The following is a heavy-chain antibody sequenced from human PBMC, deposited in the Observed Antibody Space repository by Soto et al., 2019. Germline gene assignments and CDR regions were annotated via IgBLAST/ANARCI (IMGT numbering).Heavy chain of an antibody. Sequence: GGSLRLSCEASGFTFSSYGMTWVRQAPGKGLEWVSSLSNSGDSTHYADSVKGRFTIFRDNSKSTLYLQMNSLRAEDTAVYYCAKDPALITGDEYMDVWGQGTTVTVSS. CDR2: LSNSGDST. CDR1: GFTFSSYG. D-gene: IGHD1-20*01. CDR3: AKDPALITGDEYMDV. V-gene: IGHV3-23*01. J-gene: IGHJ6*02.